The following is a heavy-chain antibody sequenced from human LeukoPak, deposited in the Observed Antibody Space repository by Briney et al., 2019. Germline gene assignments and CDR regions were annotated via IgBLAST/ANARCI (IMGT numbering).Heavy chain of an antibody. CDR1: GASISSSNW. V-gene: IGHV4-4*02. J-gene: IGHJ4*02. D-gene: IGHD6-19*01. CDR2: IYHAGST. Sequence: PSGTLSLTCTVSGASISSSNWWTWVRQPPGEALEWIGEIYHAGSTKYNPSLKSRLTISVDKSNNSFSLSLTSVTAADTAFYYCARAAAVTGQFEFWGQGTLVTVSS. CDR3: ARAAAVTGQFEF.